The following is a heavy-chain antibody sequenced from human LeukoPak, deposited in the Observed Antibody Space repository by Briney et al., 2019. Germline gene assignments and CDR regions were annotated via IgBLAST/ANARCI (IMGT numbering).Heavy chain of an antibody. CDR3: VREAVPYYYYYMDV. CDR2: IKQDGSEK. CDR1: GFTFSSYG. V-gene: IGHV3-7*01. Sequence: GGSLRLSCAASGFTFSSYGMHWVRQAPGKGMEWVANIKQDGSEKYYVDSVKGRFIISRDNAKNSLYLQMISLRAEDTAVYYCVREAVPYYYYYMDVWGKGTTVTVSS. J-gene: IGHJ6*03. D-gene: IGHD2-2*01.